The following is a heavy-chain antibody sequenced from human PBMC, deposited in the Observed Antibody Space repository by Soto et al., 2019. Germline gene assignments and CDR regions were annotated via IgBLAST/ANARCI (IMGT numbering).Heavy chain of an antibody. CDR3: ACKGVVPAAIGYNWFDP. Sequence: GGSLRLSCAASGFTFSSYSMNWVRQAPGKGLEWVSYISSSSSTIYYADSVKGRFTISRDNAKNSLYLQMNSLRDEDTAVYYCACKGVVPAAIGYNWFDPWGQGTRVTVAS. V-gene: IGHV3-48*02. CDR2: ISSSSSTI. CDR1: GFTFSSYS. J-gene: IGHJ5*02. D-gene: IGHD2-2*01.